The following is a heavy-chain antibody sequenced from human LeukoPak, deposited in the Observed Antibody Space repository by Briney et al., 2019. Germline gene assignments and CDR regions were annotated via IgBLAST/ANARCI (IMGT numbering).Heavy chain of an antibody. Sequence: GGSLRLSCAASGFTFSTYAMIWVRQAPEKGLEWVSAISGSGDSTYYTESVKGRFTISGDNAKNTLYLQMNSLRAEDTAVYYCARAFPYYDFWSGYYKDYFDYWGQGTLVTVSS. V-gene: IGHV3-23*01. CDR1: GFTFSTYA. CDR2: ISGSGDST. CDR3: ARAFPYYDFWSGYYKDYFDY. D-gene: IGHD3-3*01. J-gene: IGHJ4*02.